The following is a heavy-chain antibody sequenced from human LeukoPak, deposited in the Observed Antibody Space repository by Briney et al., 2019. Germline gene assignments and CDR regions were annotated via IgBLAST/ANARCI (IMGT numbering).Heavy chain of an antibody. D-gene: IGHD4-17*01. J-gene: IGHJ4*02. CDR3: AREGIATVTTDY. Sequence: GASVKVSCKASGGTFSSYAISWVRQAPGQGLEWMGGIIPIFGTANYAQEFQGRVTITADESTSTAYMELSSLRSEDTAVYYCAREGIATVTTDYWGQGTLVTVSS. V-gene: IGHV1-69*13. CDR1: GGTFSSYA. CDR2: IIPIFGTA.